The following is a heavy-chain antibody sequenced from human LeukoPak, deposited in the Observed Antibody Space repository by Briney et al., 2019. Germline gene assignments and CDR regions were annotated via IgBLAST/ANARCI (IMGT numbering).Heavy chain of an antibody. Sequence: ASVKVSCKASGYTFTGYYMHWVRQAPGQGLEWMGWINPNSGGTNYAQKFQGRVTMTRDTSISTAYMELRRLRSDDTAVYYCAREQLASIAAAGRASYYYYGMDVWGQGTTVTVSS. CDR3: AREQLASIAAAGRASYYYYGMDV. CDR2: INPNSGGT. J-gene: IGHJ6*02. V-gene: IGHV1-2*02. D-gene: IGHD6-13*01. CDR1: GYTFTGYY.